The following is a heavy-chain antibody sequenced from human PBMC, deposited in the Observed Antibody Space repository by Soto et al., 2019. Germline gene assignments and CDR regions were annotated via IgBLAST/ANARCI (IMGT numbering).Heavy chain of an antibody. CDR3: ARGKTSPVVVTAYFDY. D-gene: IGHD2-21*02. CDR2: INPSGGST. V-gene: IGHV1-46*01. J-gene: IGHJ4*02. CDR1: GYTFTSYY. Sequence: XSVKVSVKASGYTFTSYYMHWVRQAPGQGLEWMGIINPSGGSTSYAQNFQGRVTMTRDTSTSTVYMELSSLRSEDTAVYYCARGKTSPVVVTAYFDYWGQGTLVTVS.